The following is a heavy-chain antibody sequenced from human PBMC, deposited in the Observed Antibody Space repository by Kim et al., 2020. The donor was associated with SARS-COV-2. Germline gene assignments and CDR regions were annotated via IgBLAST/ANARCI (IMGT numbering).Heavy chain of an antibody. Sequence: ASVKVSCKASGYTFTSYGISWVRQAPGQGLEWMGWISAYNGNTNYALKLQGRVTMTTDTSTSTAYMELRSLRSDDTAVYYCARDGTGAAAGRYYYYYGMDVWGQGTTVTVSS. J-gene: IGHJ6*02. CDR2: ISAYNGNT. CDR1: GYTFTSYG. CDR3: ARDGTGAAAGRYYYYYGMDV. V-gene: IGHV1-18*04. D-gene: IGHD6-13*01.